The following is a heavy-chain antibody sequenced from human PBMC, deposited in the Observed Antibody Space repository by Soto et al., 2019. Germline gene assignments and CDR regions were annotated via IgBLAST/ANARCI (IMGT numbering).Heavy chain of an antibody. CDR3: ARVLDDITMIVQD. Sequence: PSETLSLTCTVSGGSISSGGYYWSWIRQHPGKGLEWIGYIYYSGCTYYNPSLKSRVTISVDTSKNQFALKLSSVTAADTAVYYCARVLDDITMIVQDWGQGTLVTVSS. CDR2: IYYSGCT. J-gene: IGHJ4*02. V-gene: IGHV4-31*03. D-gene: IGHD3-22*01. CDR1: GGSISSGGYY.